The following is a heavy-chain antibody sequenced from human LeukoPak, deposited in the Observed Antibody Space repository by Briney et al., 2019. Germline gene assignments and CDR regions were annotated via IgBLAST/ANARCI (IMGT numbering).Heavy chain of an antibody. CDR1: GDSISSYY. Sequence: PSETLSLTCTVSGDSISSYYWSWIRQPPGKGLEWIGYIYHSGSTNYNPSLKSRVTISVDTSKSQFSLKLSSVTAADTAVYYCATGYSSTWYYSDYWGQGTLVTVSS. J-gene: IGHJ4*02. V-gene: IGHV4-59*01. D-gene: IGHD6-13*01. CDR2: IYHSGST. CDR3: ATGYSSTWYYSDY.